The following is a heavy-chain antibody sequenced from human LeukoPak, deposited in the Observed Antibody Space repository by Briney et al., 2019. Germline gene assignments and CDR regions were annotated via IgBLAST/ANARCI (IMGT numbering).Heavy chain of an antibody. CDR2: ISSGGGAT. CDR3: AKDGSSSPYFFDY. D-gene: IGHD6-6*01. V-gene: IGHV3-23*01. CDR1: GFTFSSYA. J-gene: IGHJ4*02. Sequence: PGGSLRLSCAASGFTFSSYAMAWVRQAPGKGLDWVSGISSGGGATYYANSVKGRFTISRDNSKDTLYLQMNSLRGEDTAVYYCAKDGSSSPYFFDYWGRGTLVTVSS.